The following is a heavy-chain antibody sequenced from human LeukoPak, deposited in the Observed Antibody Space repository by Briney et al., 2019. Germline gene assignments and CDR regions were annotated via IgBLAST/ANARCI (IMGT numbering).Heavy chain of an antibody. CDR1: GYSFTDYY. V-gene: IGHV1-2*02. CDR2: INPNSGGS. D-gene: IGHD2-21*01. CDR3: ARADRLDGGPYLIGP. Sequence: ASVKVSCKTSGYSFTDYYMHWVRQAPGQGLEWMGWINPNSGGSSSAQKFQGRVTMARDTSITTVYMEVSWLTSDDTAIYYCARADRLDGGPYLIGPWGQGTLVTVSS. J-gene: IGHJ5*02.